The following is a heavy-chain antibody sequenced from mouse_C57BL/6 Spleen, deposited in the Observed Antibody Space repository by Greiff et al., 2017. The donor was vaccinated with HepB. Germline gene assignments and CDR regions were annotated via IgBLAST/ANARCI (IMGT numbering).Heavy chain of an antibody. Sequence: VQLQQPGPELVKPGASVKMSCKASGYTFTDYNMHWVKQSHGKSLEWIGYINPNNGGTSYNQKFKGKATLTVNKSSSTAYMELRSLTSEDSAVYYCARGGLRRDFDVWGTGTTVTVSS. CDR2: INPNNGGT. CDR3: ARGGLRRDFDV. J-gene: IGHJ1*03. V-gene: IGHV1-22*01. CDR1: GYTFTDYN. D-gene: IGHD2-2*01.